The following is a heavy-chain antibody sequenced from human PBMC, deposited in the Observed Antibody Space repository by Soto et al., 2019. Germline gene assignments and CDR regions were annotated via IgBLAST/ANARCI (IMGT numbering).Heavy chain of an antibody. CDR2: IYYSGTT. CDR1: GYSISSSSYY. D-gene: IGHD1-26*01. J-gene: IGHJ4*02. Sequence: TSETLSLTCAVSGYSISSSSYYWGWLRQPPGKGLEWIGYIYYSGTTYYNPSLKSRVTMSVDTSKNQFSLKLTSVTAVDTAVYYCAGREIEGPIDYWGQGTLVTVSS. CDR3: AGREIEGPIDY. V-gene: IGHV4-28*01.